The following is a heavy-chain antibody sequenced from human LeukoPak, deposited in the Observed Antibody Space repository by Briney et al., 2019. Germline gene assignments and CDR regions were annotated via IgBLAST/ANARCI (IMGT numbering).Heavy chain of an antibody. V-gene: IGHV3-30*18. Sequence: PGRSLTLSCAASGFSFSSDGMHWVRQAPGKGLEWVAVISYDGSKKFYRDSVKGRFTISRDNSKNTLYLEMNTLRVEDTAVYHCVKEQSSGYYRVADYWGQGTLVTVSS. J-gene: IGHJ4*02. CDR1: GFSFSSDG. D-gene: IGHD6-19*01. CDR2: ISYDGSKK. CDR3: VKEQSSGYYRVADY.